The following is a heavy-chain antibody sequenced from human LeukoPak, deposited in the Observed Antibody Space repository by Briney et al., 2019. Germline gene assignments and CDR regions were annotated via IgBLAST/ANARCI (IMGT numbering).Heavy chain of an antibody. CDR3: AKDTDYDSSGYYNFDY. J-gene: IGHJ4*02. D-gene: IGHD3-22*01. CDR2: ISWNSGSI. V-gene: IGHV3-9*01. CDR1: GFTFDDYA. Sequence: GGSLRLSCAASGFTFDDYAMHWVRQAPGKGLEWVSGISWNSGSIGYADSVKGRFTISGDNAKNSLYLQMNSLRAEDTALYYCAKDTDYDSSGYYNFDYWGQGTLVTVSS.